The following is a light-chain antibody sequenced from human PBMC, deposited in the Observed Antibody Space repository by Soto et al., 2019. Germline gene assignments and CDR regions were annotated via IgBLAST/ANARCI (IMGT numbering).Light chain of an antibody. CDR1: SSDVGGYNY. CDR2: DVN. CDR3: CSYAGSYNYV. V-gene: IGLV2-11*01. J-gene: IGLJ2*01. Sequence: QSALTQPRSVSGSPGQSVTISCTGTSSDVGGYNYVSWYQQHPDKAPKLMIYDVNKRPSGVPDRFSGSKSGNTASLTISGLQAEDEADYYCCSYAGSYNYVFGGGTKLTVL.